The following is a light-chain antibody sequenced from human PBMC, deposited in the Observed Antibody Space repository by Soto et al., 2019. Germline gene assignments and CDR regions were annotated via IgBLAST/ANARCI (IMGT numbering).Light chain of an antibody. V-gene: IGKV1-39*01. J-gene: IGKJ2*01. CDR2: TAS. CDR1: QSVSHF. Sequence: DIQMTQSPSSLSASVGDRVTITCRASQSVSHFLNWYQQKSGKAPKLLIHTASSLQGAVPSRFSGSASGTDFTLTSSSLQPEDSANYYCQQTNSIPYTFGQGTKVEIK. CDR3: QQTNSIPYT.